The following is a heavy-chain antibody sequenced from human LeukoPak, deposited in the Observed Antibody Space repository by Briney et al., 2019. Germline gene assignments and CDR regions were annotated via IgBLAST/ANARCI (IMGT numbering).Heavy chain of an antibody. Sequence: SETLSLTCAVYGGAFSGYYWSWIRQPPGKGLEWIREINHSGSTNYNPSLKSRVTISVDTSKNQFSLKLSSVTAADTAVYYCARGQQWLEGGWGQGTLVTVSS. V-gene: IGHV4-34*01. J-gene: IGHJ4*02. CDR3: ARGQQWLEGG. CDR1: GGAFSGYY. D-gene: IGHD6-19*01. CDR2: INHSGST.